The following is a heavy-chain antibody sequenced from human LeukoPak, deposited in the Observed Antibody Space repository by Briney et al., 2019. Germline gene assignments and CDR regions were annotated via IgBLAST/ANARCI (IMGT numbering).Heavy chain of an antibody. J-gene: IGHJ4*02. CDR3: ARENTAVPGGDC. V-gene: IGHV3-7*01. D-gene: IGHD5-18*01. CDR1: GFTISTYW. Sequence: GESLRLSCAASGFTISTYWMSWVRQAPGKGLEWVANIKQDGSEKYYVDSVKGRFAISRDNAKNSVYLQMNGLRAEDTAVYYCARENTAVPGGDCWGQGTLVTVSS. CDR2: IKQDGSEK.